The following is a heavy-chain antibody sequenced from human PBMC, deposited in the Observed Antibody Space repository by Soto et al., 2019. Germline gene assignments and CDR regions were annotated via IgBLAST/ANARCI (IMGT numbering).Heavy chain of an antibody. Sequence: EVQLVQSGGGLVQPGGSLRLSCVGSGFTFTDFYMNWVRQAPGKGLEWVANIRTDGSETNYVESVKGRFTTSRDNAKNSLFLQMNSLRADDTAVYYCAGWGGHDYNYWGQGILVTVSS. V-gene: IGHV3-7*03. CDR2: IRTDGSET. CDR1: GFTFTDFY. CDR3: AGWGGHDYNY. D-gene: IGHD4-4*01. J-gene: IGHJ4*02.